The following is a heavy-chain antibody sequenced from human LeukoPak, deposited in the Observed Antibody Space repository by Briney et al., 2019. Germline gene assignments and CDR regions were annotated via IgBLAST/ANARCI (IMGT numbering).Heavy chain of an antibody. CDR1: GGSISSSSYY. V-gene: IGHV4-39*01. CDR3: WVVPYRQVFDY. Sequence: PSETLSLTCTVSGGSISSSSYYWGWIRQPPGKGLEWIGSIYYSGSTYYNPSLKSRVTISVDTSKNQFSLKLSSVTAADPAVYYCWVVPYRQVFDYWGQGTLVTVSS. J-gene: IGHJ4*02. CDR2: IYYSGST. D-gene: IGHD2-2*01.